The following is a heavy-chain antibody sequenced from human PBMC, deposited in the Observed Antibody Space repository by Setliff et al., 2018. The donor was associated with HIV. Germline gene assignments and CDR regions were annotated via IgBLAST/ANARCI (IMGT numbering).Heavy chain of an antibody. V-gene: IGHV4-61*09. D-gene: IGHD3-3*02. Sequence: SETLSLTCSVSGGSINRGTYYWTWIRQSAGKGLEWIGHIYITGDTDYNPSLESRVTISVDTSKNQFSLRLSSVTAADTAVYYCARTIKEHLAVLWFDPWGQGTLVTVSS. CDR2: IYITGDT. CDR1: GGSINRGTYY. CDR3: ARTIKEHLAVLWFDP. J-gene: IGHJ5*02.